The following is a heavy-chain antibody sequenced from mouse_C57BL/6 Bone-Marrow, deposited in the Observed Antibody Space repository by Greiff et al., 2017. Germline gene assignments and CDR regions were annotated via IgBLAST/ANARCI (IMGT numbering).Heavy chain of an antibody. J-gene: IGHJ2*01. CDR2: IDPSDSYT. V-gene: IGHV1-69*01. CDR3: ARSEGLLDY. D-gene: IGHD2-4*01. Sequence: VQLKQPGAELVMPGASVKLSCKASGYTFTSYWMHWVKQRPGQGLEWIGEIDPSDSYTNYNQKFKGKSTLTVDKSSSTAYMQLSSLTSEDSAVYYCARSEGLLDYWGQGTTLTVSS. CDR1: GYTFTSYW.